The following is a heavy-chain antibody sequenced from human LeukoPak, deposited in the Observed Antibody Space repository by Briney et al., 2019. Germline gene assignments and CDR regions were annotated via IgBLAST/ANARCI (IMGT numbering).Heavy chain of an antibody. Sequence: SVKVSCKASGYSFTNYYLHWVRQAPGQGLEYMGIINPSGGSSGGSTTYAQKFQGRVTMTRDTSTSTVYMELSNLRSEDTAVYYCARGGYIYGSFDNWGQGTLVTVSS. J-gene: IGHJ4*02. CDR2: INPSGGSSGGST. CDR3: ARGGYIYGSFDN. CDR1: GYSFTNYY. D-gene: IGHD5-18*01. V-gene: IGHV1-46*01.